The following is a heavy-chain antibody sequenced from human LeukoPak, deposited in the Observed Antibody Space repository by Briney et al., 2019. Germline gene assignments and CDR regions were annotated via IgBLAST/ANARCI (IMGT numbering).Heavy chain of an antibody. CDR1: GFPFSRYW. Sequence: GGSLRLSCAASGFPFSRYWLSWVRQAPGKGLEWVANIKQDGSEKYYVDSVKGRFTISRDNARNSLYLQMNSLRVEDTAVYYCARGWELDPWGQGTLVTVSS. CDR3: ARGWELDP. J-gene: IGHJ5*02. D-gene: IGHD1-26*01. V-gene: IGHV3-7*05. CDR2: IKQDGSEK.